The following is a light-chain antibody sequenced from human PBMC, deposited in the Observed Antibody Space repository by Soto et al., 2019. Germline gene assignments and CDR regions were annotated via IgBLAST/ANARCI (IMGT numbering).Light chain of an antibody. CDR2: EVS. V-gene: IGLV2-18*02. CDR1: SSDVGSYNR. J-gene: IGLJ1*01. Sequence: SALTQPPSVSGSPGQSVTISCTGTSSDVGSYNRVSWYQQPPGTAPKLMIFEVSNRPSGVPDRFSGSKSGNTASLTFSGLQAEDEADYYCSSYTTSSTYVFGTGTKVTVL. CDR3: SSYTTSSTYV.